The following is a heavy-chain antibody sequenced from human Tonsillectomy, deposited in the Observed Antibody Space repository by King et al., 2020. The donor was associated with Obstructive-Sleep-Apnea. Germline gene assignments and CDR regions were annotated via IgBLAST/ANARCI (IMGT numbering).Heavy chain of an antibody. CDR1: GFTFSDFY. J-gene: IGHJ5*02. CDR2: ITSGGSSM. CDR3: VRGPTDIGLSRGWFDL. V-gene: IGHV3-11*01. Sequence: VQLVESGGGVVKPGGSLRVSCAASGFTFSDFYMGWIRQAPGKGLEWISYITSGGSSMYYADSVQGRFSISRDNAKKSLYLQMNSLRVEDTAVYYCVRGPTDIGLSRGWFDLWGPGTLVTVSS. D-gene: IGHD1-26*01.